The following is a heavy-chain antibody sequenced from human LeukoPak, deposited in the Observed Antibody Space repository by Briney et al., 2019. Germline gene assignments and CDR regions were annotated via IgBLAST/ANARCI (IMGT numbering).Heavy chain of an antibody. CDR1: GLTFSSYA. V-gene: IGHV3-48*04. J-gene: IGHJ5*02. Sequence: GGSLRLSCAASGLTFSSYAMSWVRQAPGKGLEWVSYISSSGSTIYYADSVKGRFTISRDNAKNSLYLQMNSLRGEDTAVYYCARTARLLDPWGQGTLVTVSS. CDR2: ISSSGSTI. CDR3: ARTARLLDP. D-gene: IGHD6-6*01.